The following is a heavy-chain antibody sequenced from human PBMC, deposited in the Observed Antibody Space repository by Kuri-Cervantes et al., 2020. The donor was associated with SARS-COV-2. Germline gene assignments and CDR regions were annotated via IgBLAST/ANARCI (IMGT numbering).Heavy chain of an antibody. CDR2: INHSGST. CDR1: GGSISSSSYY. D-gene: IGHD6-6*01. CDR3: ARDRYSSSLFYYYYMDV. J-gene: IGHJ6*03. V-gene: IGHV4-39*07. Sequence: SETLSLTCTVSGGSISSSSYYWSWIRQPPGKGLEWIGEINHSGSTNYNPSLKSRVTISVDTSKNQFSLKLSSVTAADTAAYYCARDRYSSSLFYYYYMDVWGKGTTVTVSS.